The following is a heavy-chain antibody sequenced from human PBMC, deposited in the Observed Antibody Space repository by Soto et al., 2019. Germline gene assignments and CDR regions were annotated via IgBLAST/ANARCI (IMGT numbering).Heavy chain of an antibody. CDR3: APHVSCSGGSCQYDAFAI. J-gene: IGHJ3*02. CDR1: GFTFSSYA. Sequence: GGSLRLSCAASGFTFSSYAMSCVRQAPGKGLEWVSYISSSSSTIYYADSVKGRFTISRDNAKNSLYLQMNSLRDEDTAAYYCAPHVSCSGGSCQYDAFAIRGKGTMVTVSS. D-gene: IGHD2-15*01. V-gene: IGHV3-48*02. CDR2: ISSSSSTI.